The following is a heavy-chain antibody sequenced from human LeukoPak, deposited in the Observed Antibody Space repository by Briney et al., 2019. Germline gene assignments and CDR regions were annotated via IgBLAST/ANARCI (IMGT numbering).Heavy chain of an antibody. D-gene: IGHD6-19*01. Sequence: SQTLSLTCTVSGGSISSGDYYWSWIRQPPGKGLEWIGYIYYSGSTYYNPSLKSRVTISVDTSKNQFSLKLSSVTAADTAVYYCARLSREQWLVIDYWGQGTLVTVSS. J-gene: IGHJ4*02. CDR3: ARLSREQWLVIDY. CDR2: IYYSGST. V-gene: IGHV4-30-4*01. CDR1: GGSISSGDYY.